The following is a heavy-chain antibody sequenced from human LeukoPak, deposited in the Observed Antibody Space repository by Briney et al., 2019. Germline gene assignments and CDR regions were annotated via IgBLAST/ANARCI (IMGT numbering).Heavy chain of an antibody. V-gene: IGHV5-10-1*01. CDR1: GYSFSSYW. D-gene: IGHD6-13*01. CDR3: ARHVPYTSSWYFDY. CDR2: IDPSDSYT. Sequence: GESLKISCKGSGYSFSSYWITWVRQMPRKRLEWMGRIDPSDSYTNYSPSFQGRVTISADKSISTAYLQWSSLKASDTAVYYCARHVPYTSSWYFDYWGQGTLVTVSS. J-gene: IGHJ4*02.